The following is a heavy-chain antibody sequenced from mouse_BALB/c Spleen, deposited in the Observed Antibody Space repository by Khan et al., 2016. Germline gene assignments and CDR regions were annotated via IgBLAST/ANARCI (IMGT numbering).Heavy chain of an antibody. Sequence: EVQLQESGPGLVKPSQSLSLTCSVTGYSITSGYYWNWIRQFPGNKLEWMGYISYDANNNYNPSLKNRISITRDTSKNQFFLKLNSVTTEDTATCYCARRNYGRSWYFDVWGAGTTVTVSS. D-gene: IGHD1-1*01. CDR2: ISYDANN. CDR3: ARRNYGRSWYFDV. V-gene: IGHV3-6*02. CDR1: GYSITSGYY. J-gene: IGHJ1*01.